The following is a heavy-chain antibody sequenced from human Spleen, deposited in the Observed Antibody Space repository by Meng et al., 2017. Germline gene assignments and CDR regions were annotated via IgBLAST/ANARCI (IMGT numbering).Heavy chain of an antibody. CDR1: GYTFTSYG. J-gene: IGHJ3*02. CDR3: ARDSYSSGWYSLRDDAFDI. D-gene: IGHD6-19*01. Sequence: ASVKVSCKASGYTFTSYGISWVRQAPGQGLEWMGWISAYNGNTNYAQKLQGRVTMTTDTSTSTAYMELRSLRSDDPAVYYCARDSYSSGWYSLRDDAFDIWGQGTMVTVSS. CDR2: ISAYNGNT. V-gene: IGHV1-18*01.